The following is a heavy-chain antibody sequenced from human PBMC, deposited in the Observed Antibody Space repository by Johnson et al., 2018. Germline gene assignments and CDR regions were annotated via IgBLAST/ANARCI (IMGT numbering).Heavy chain of an antibody. D-gene: IGHD7-27*01. Sequence: QVQLVQSGGGVVQPGRSLRLSCAASGFTFSSYAMHWVRQAPGKGLEWVAVISYDGSNKYYAAAEKGRFTISRTNAKNSLYLQRNSLRDEDTAVYCCASALGSGGGWGKGTTVTVAS. V-gene: IGHV3-30-3*01. CDR2: ISYDGSNK. J-gene: IGHJ6*04. CDR3: ASALGSGGG. CDR1: GFTFSSYA.